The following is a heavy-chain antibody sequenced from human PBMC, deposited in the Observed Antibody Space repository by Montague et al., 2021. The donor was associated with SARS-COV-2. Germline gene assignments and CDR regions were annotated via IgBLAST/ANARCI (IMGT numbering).Heavy chain of an antibody. V-gene: IGHV2-70*11. Sequence: PALVKPTQTLTLTCTFSGFSLSTSGMCVSWIRQPPGKALEWLARIDWDDDKYYSTSLKTRLTISKDTSKNQVVLTMTNMDPVDTATYSCARMTVAGIPFDYWGQGTLVTVSS. CDR2: IDWDDDK. D-gene: IGHD6-19*01. CDR1: GFSLSTSGMC. CDR3: ARMTVAGIPFDY. J-gene: IGHJ4*02.